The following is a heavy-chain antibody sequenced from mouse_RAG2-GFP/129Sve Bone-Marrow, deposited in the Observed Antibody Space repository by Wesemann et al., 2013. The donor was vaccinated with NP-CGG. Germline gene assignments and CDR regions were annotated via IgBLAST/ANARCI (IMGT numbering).Heavy chain of an antibody. CDR3: ARPYSNSSAWFAY. D-gene: IGHD2-5*01. Sequence: FKGKATLTADKSSSTAYMQLSSLTSEDSAVYFCARPYSNSSAWFAYWGQGTLVTVSA. J-gene: IGHJ3*01. V-gene: IGHV1-77*01.